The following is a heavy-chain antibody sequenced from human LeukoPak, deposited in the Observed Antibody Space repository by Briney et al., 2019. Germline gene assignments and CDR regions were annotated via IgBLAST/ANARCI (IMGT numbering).Heavy chain of an antibody. Sequence: SETLSLTCTVSGGSISSYYWSWIRQPAGKGLEWIGRIYTSGSTNYNPSLKSRVTMSVDTSKNQFSLKLSSVTAADTAVYYCARGRKLDYGGKWSKRDYYYGTDVWGQGTTVTVSS. CDR3: ARGRKLDYGGKWSKRDYYYGTDV. CDR1: GGSISSYY. CDR2: IYTSGST. V-gene: IGHV4-4*07. D-gene: IGHD4-23*01. J-gene: IGHJ6*02.